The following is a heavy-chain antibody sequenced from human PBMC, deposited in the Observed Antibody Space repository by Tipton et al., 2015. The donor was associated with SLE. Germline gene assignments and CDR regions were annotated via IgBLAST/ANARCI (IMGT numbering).Heavy chain of an antibody. Sequence: GLVKPSQTLSLTCAVSSGSISSGGYSWSWIRLPPGKGLEWIGYIYHGGSTYYNPSLKSRVTISVDMSKNHFSLRLSSVTAADTATYYCARGPLTPYCTSTSCFRGHAFDLWGQGTMVTVSS. CDR3: ARGPLTPYCTSTSCFRGHAFDL. D-gene: IGHD2-2*01. CDR1: SGSISSGGYS. J-gene: IGHJ3*01. CDR2: IYHGGST. V-gene: IGHV4-30-2*01.